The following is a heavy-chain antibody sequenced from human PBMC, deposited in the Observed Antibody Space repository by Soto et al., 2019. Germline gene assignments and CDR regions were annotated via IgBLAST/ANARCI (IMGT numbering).Heavy chain of an antibody. Sequence: EVQLLESGGGLVQPGGSLRLSCAASRFTFSSYAMSWVRQAPGKGLEWVSALSGSGGSTYYADSVKGRFTISRDNSKNTLYLQMNSLRAEDTAVYYCANVGYVWGSYRTADYWGQGTLVTVSS. D-gene: IGHD3-16*02. CDR3: ANVGYVWGSYRTADY. CDR1: RFTFSSYA. J-gene: IGHJ4*02. V-gene: IGHV3-23*01. CDR2: LSGSGGST.